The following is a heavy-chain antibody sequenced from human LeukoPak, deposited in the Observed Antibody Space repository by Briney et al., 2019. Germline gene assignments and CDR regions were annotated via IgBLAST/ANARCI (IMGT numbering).Heavy chain of an antibody. D-gene: IGHD6-13*01. V-gene: IGHV5-51*01. CDR1: GYSFTNYW. J-gene: IGHJ4*02. CDR3: ARRKAAVGPVDY. CDR2: IYPGDSDA. Sequence: GESLKISCKSSGYSFTNYWIGWVRQMPGKGLEWMGIIYPGDSDARYMPSFQGQVTISADKSISTAYLQWISLKASDTAMYYCARRKAAVGPVDYWGQGTLVTVSS.